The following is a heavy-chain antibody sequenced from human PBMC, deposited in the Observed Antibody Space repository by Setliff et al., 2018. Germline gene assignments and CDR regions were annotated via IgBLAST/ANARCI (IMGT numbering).Heavy chain of an antibody. CDR3: AREVYDILTGYSYWYFDL. Sequence: ASVKVSCKASGYTFTSYALHWLRQAPGQRLEWMAYINGGNGNTHYSQKFRGRVTVTRDTSASTVFMELSTLSSEDTAVYYCAREVYDILTGYSYWYFDLWSRGTLVTVS. J-gene: IGHJ2*01. V-gene: IGHV1-3*01. CDR2: INGGNGNT. CDR1: GYTFTSYA. D-gene: IGHD3-9*01.